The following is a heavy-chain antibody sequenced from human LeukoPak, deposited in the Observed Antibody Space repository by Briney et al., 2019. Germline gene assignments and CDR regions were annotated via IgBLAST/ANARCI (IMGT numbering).Heavy chain of an antibody. Sequence: PGGSLRLSCAASGFTFSSYWMHWVRQSPGKGLVWVSRINSDGSSTSYADSVKGRVTISRDNAKNTLYLQMNSLRAEDTAVYYCARSRIVGATTPFDYWGQGTLVTVSS. V-gene: IGHV3-74*01. CDR2: INSDGSST. D-gene: IGHD1-26*01. CDR3: ARSRIVGATTPFDY. CDR1: GFTFSSYW. J-gene: IGHJ4*02.